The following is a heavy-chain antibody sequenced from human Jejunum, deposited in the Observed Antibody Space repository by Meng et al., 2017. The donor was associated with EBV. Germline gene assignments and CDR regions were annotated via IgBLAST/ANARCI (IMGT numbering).Heavy chain of an antibody. CDR3: ARGAYFDY. V-gene: IGHV4-30-2*01. CDR2: IYYSGSA. Sequence: QLQLQESGSGLVTPSETLSLTCAVSGGSISSGGYSWHWIRQPPGKGLQWIGYIYYSGSAFYNPSLKSRVTLSVDRSKNQFSLNLSSVTAADMAVYYCARGAYFDYWGQGTLVTVSS. J-gene: IGHJ4*02. CDR1: GGSISSGGYS.